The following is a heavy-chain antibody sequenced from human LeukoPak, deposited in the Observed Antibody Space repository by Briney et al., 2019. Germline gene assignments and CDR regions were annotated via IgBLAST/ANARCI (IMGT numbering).Heavy chain of an antibody. CDR3: ARKEGSRAFDY. D-gene: IGHD6-13*01. CDR1: GGSFSGYY. J-gene: IGHJ4*02. Sequence: SETLSLTCAVYGGSFSGYYWSWIRQPPGKGLEWIGEINHSGSTNYNPSLKSRVTISVDTSKNQFSLKLSSVTAADTAVYYCARKEGSRAFDYWGQGTLVTVSS. V-gene: IGHV4-34*01. CDR2: INHSGST.